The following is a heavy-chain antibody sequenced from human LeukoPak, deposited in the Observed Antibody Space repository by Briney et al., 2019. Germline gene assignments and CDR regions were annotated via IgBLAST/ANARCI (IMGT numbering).Heavy chain of an antibody. V-gene: IGHV4-34*01. Sequence: SETLSLTCAVYGGSFSGYFWSWIRQPPGKGLEWIGEINHSGSTNYNPSLKSRVTISVDTSKNQFSLKLSSVTAADTAVYYCARVPRYYDSSGYPDYWGQGTLVTVSS. CDR3: ARVPRYYDSSGYPDY. CDR2: INHSGST. CDR1: GGSFSGYF. D-gene: IGHD3-22*01. J-gene: IGHJ4*02.